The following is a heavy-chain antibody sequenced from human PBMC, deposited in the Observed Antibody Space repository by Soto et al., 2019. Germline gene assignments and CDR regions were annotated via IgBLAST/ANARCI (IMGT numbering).Heavy chain of an antibody. CDR2: INPSCGST. CDR3: ARGGTFDY. Sequence: ASVKVSCKASGYTFTGYYMYWVRQAPGQGLGWMGIINPSCGSTSYAQKFQGRVTMTRDTSTNTVYMELSRLRSEDTAVYYCARGGTFDYWGQGTLVTVSS. V-gene: IGHV1-46*01. D-gene: IGHD3-10*01. CDR1: GYTFTGYY. J-gene: IGHJ4*02.